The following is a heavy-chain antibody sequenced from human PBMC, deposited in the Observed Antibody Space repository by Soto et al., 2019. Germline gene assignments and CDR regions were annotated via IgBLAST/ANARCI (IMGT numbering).Heavy chain of an antibody. CDR1: GGTFSSYA. D-gene: IGHD4-17*01. Sequence: GASVKLSCKASGGTFSSYAISWVRQAPGQGLEWMGGIIPIFGTANYAQKFQGRVTITADESTSTAYMELSSLRSEDAAVYYCASKRGLTTVVTGDDAFDIWGQGTMDTVSS. J-gene: IGHJ3*02. CDR3: ASKRGLTTVVTGDDAFDI. CDR2: IIPIFGTA. V-gene: IGHV1-69*13.